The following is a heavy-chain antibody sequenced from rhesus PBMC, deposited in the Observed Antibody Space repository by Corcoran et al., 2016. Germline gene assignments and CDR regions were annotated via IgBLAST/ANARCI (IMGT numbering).Heavy chain of an antibody. CDR2: ISRSISYR. CDR3: TSGSGYDYGSSYAY. CDR1: GFTFSSYG. V-gene: IGHV3S16*01. J-gene: IGHJ4*01. D-gene: IGHD4-29*01. Sequence: EVQLVESGGGLVQPGGSLRLSCAASGFTFSSYGMSWVRQAPGTGLEWVSSISRSISYRNYVDSLKGRFTIARDNAKNSRSRQMNSLRAEDTAVYYCTSGSGYDYGSSYAYWGQGVLVTVSS.